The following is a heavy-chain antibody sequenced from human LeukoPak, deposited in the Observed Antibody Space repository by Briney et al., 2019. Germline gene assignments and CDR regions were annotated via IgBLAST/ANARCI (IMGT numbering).Heavy chain of an antibody. CDR2: LVYDERS. V-gene: IGHV3-30*03. CDR1: GGSISSYY. J-gene: IGHJ4*02. CDR3: ARDLSAAFDF. D-gene: IGHD6-19*01. Sequence: LSLTCIVSGGSISSYYWSWIRQPPGKGLEWVARLVYDERSDYANSVKGRFSISRDNSKNTLFLDMSDLRVEDTAVYYCARDLSAAFDFWGQGVLVTVSS.